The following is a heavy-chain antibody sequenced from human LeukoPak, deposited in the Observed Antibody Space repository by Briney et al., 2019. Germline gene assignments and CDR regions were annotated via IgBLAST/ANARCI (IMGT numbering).Heavy chain of an antibody. Sequence: SGGSLRLSCAASGLTFSRYAMSWVRQAPGKGLEWVSSIGGSGGTTYYADSVQGRFTISRDNSKNTLYLQMNSLRAEDTAVYYCTRGGAVAASDYWGQGTLVTVSS. CDR2: IGGSGGTT. V-gene: IGHV3-23*01. J-gene: IGHJ4*02. CDR1: GLTFSRYA. D-gene: IGHD6-19*01. CDR3: TRGGAVAASDY.